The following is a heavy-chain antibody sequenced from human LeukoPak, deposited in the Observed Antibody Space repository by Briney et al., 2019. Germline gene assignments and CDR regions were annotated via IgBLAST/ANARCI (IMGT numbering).Heavy chain of an antibody. J-gene: IGHJ4*02. CDR2: IYYSGST. V-gene: IGHV4-59*08. D-gene: IGHD6-19*01. Sequence: SETLSLTCTVSGGSISSYYWSWIRQPPGKGLEWIGYIYYSGSTNYNPSLKSRVTISVDTSKNQFSLKLSSVTASDTAVYYCARGNRYSSGWYHFDYWGQGTLVTVSS. CDR1: GGSISSYY. CDR3: ARGNRYSSGWYHFDY.